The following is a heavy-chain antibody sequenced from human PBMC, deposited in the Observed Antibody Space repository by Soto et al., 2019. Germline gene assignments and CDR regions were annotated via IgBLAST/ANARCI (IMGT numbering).Heavy chain of an antibody. D-gene: IGHD6-13*01. CDR2: IYNSGST. J-gene: IGHJ4*02. CDR3: ARAPRVAAAGDFDS. V-gene: IGHV4-59*01. Sequence: PSETLSLTCTVSGASITSYYWSWIRQPPGKGLEWIGYIYNSGSTTYNPSLKSRVTISGDTSKNRFSLKLSSVTATDPAVYYCARAPRVAAAGDFDSWGQGTLVTVSS. CDR1: GASITSYY.